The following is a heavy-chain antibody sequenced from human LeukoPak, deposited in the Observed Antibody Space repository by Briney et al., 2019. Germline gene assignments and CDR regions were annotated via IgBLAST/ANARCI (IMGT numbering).Heavy chain of an antibody. V-gene: IGHV3-30*18. CDR2: ISYDGSNK. CDR1: GFTFSYYG. CDR3: AKVGVRGATTSVSIDY. D-gene: IGHD1-26*01. Sequence: PGGSLRLSCAASGFTFSYYGMHWVRQAPGKGLEWVAVISYDGSNKYYADSVKGRFTISRDNSKNTLYLQMNSLRAEDTAVYYCAKVGVRGATTSVSIDYWGQGTLVTVSS. J-gene: IGHJ4*02.